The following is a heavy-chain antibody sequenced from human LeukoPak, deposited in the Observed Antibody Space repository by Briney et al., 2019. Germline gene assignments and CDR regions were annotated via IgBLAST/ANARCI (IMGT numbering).Heavy chain of an antibody. CDR2: MNPNSGNT. J-gene: IGHJ4*02. CDR3: ARKLVPAMVRGVIRTFPYDY. Sequence: ASVKVSCKASGYTFTSYDINWVRQATGQGLEWMGWMNPNSGNTGYAQKFQGRVTMTRNTSISTACMELSSLRSEDTAVYYCARKLVPAMVRGVIRTFPYDYWGQGTLVTVSS. V-gene: IGHV1-8*01. D-gene: IGHD3-10*01. CDR1: GYTFTSYD.